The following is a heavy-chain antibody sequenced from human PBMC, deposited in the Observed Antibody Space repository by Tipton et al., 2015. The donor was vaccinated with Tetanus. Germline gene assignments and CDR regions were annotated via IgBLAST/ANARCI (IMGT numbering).Heavy chain of an antibody. D-gene: IGHD3-10*01. J-gene: IGHJ6*02. CDR2: ISASGGDT. CDR1: GFTFSSYA. Sequence: SLRLSCAASGFTFSSYAMGWVRRAPGQGLEYVSAISASGGDTYYADSVKGRFTISRDKSKNTLYLQMNSLRAEDTAEYYCAKWYGELSSYFYYYGMDVWGQGTTVTVSS. V-gene: IGHV3-23*01. CDR3: AKWYGELSSYFYYYGMDV.